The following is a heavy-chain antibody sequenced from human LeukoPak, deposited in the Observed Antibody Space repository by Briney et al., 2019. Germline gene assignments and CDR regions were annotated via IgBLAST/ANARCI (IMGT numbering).Heavy chain of an antibody. Sequence: SETLSLTCTVSGGSISSSSYYWGWTRQPPGKGLEWIGSIYYSGSTYYNPSLKSRVTISVDTSKNQFSLKLSSVTAADTAVYYCARGGGITMIVVVPFDIWSQGTTVTVSS. V-gene: IGHV4-39*07. CDR2: IYYSGST. CDR3: ARGGGITMIVVVPFDI. CDR1: GGSISSSSYY. D-gene: IGHD3-22*01. J-gene: IGHJ6*02.